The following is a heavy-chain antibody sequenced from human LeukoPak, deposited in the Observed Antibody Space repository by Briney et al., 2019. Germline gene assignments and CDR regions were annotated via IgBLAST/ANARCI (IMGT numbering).Heavy chain of an antibody. V-gene: IGHV3-30*03. CDR1: GFTFSNYA. CDR3: ARAGGGWFFDY. J-gene: IGHJ4*02. D-gene: IGHD6-19*01. CDR2: ISYDGSNK. Sequence: SGGSLRLSCAASGFTFSNYAMHGVRQAPGKGLEWVAVISYDGSNKYYADSVKGRFTISSDNAKNSLYLQMNSLRDDDTAVYFCARAGGGWFFDYWGQGTLVTVSS.